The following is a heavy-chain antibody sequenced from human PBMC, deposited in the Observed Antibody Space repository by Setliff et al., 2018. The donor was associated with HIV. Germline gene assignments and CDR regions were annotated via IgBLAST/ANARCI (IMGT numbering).Heavy chain of an antibody. Sequence: SETLSLTCGVSGYSISSDYCWGWIRQPPGKGLEWIGNMCHGGNNNYYNPSLKSRVTISVDTSKNQFSLNLSSVAAADTAVYYCARHFYGYYGSNGLPIQYWGQGTLVTVSS. CDR3: ARHFYGYYGSNGLPIQY. J-gene: IGHJ4*02. D-gene: IGHD3-22*01. V-gene: IGHV4-38-2*01. CDR2: MCHGGNNN. CDR1: GYSISSDYC.